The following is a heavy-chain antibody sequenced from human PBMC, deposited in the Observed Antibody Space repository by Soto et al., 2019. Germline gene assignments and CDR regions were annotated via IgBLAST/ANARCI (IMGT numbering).Heavy chain of an antibody. Sequence: QVQLQQWGAGLLKPSETLSLTCAVYGGSFSGYYWSWIRQPPGKGLEWIGEINHSGSTNYNPSLKSRVTISVDTSKNQFSLKLSSVTAADTAVYYCARGPHGLHSGSSEGLDYWGQGTLVTVSS. V-gene: IGHV4-34*01. J-gene: IGHJ4*02. D-gene: IGHD1-26*01. CDR2: INHSGST. CDR3: ARGPHGLHSGSSEGLDY. CDR1: GGSFSGYY.